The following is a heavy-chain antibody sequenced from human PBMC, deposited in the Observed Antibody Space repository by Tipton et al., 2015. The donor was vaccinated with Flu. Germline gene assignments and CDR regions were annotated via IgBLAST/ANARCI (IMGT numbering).Heavy chain of an antibody. Sequence: SLRLSCVASGFTFSSYAMSWVRQAPGKGLEWVSAISGSGGSTYYADSVKGRFTISRDNSKNTLYLQMNSLRAEDTAVYYCAKVRGDSSGWYEVENFFDYWGQGTLVTVSS. CDR2: ISGSGGST. J-gene: IGHJ4*02. CDR1: GFTFSSYA. V-gene: IGHV3-23*01. D-gene: IGHD6-19*01. CDR3: AKVRGDSSGWYEVENFFDY.